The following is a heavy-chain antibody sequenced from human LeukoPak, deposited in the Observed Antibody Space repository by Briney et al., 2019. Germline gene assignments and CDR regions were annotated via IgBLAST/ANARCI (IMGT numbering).Heavy chain of an antibody. CDR1: GFTFSDYY. J-gene: IGHJ3*02. Sequence: GESLKISCAASGFTFSDYYMSWIRQAPGKGLEWVSYISSSGSTIYYADSVKGRFTISRDNAKNSLYLQMNSLRAEDTAVYYCARVAYSSSWYEVGAFDIWGQGTMVTVSS. CDR2: ISSSGSTI. CDR3: ARVAYSSSWYEVGAFDI. V-gene: IGHV3-11*01. D-gene: IGHD6-13*01.